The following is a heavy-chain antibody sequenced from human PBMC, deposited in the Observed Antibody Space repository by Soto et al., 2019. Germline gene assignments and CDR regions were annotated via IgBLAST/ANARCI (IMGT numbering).Heavy chain of an antibody. V-gene: IGHV4-39*01. CDR3: ARQQHDDYTDYYIGV. CDR1: GGSISSDNFN. D-gene: IGHD4-4*01. CDR2: VHYGGTT. Sequence: QLQMQESGPGLVKPSETLSLTCTVSGGSISSDNFNWGWIRQAPGKGLEWIGTVHYGGTTYYNPSPPSRVTISVDTSKNQLSLNLYSVTAADTAAYYCARQQHDDYTDYYIGVWGKGTTVTVSS. J-gene: IGHJ6*03.